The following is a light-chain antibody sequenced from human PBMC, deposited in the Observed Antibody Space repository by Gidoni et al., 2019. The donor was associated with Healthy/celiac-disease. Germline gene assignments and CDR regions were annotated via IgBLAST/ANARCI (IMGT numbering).Light chain of an antibody. CDR3: QQGYSTPPYT. CDR2: AAS. Sequence: DIQLTQSPSSLSASVGDRVTITCRASQSISSYLNWYQQKPGKAPKLLIYAASSLQTGVPSRFSGSGSGTDFTLTISSLQPEDFATYDCQQGYSTPPYTFGQXTKLEIK. CDR1: QSISSY. V-gene: IGKV1-39*01. J-gene: IGKJ2*01.